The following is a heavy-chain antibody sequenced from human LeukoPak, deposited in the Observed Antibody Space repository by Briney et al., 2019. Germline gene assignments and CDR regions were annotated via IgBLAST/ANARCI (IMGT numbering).Heavy chain of an antibody. CDR1: GYTFSNFG. CDR3: ARDGTSTDDY. V-gene: IGHV1-18*04. CDR2: ISCNNDHP. D-gene: IGHD2-2*01. J-gene: IGHJ4*02. Sequence: ASVKVSCKASGYTFSNFGISWVRQAPGQGLEWMGWISCNNDHPHYGQKFQGRLTVTTDSSTSTAYMELRNLRSDDTAVYYCARDGTSTDDYWGQGTLVTVSS.